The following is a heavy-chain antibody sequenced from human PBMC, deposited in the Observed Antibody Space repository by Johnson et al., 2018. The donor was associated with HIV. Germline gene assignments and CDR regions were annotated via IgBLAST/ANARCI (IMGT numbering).Heavy chain of an antibody. CDR1: GFIFSSYA. CDR2: ISYDGSNK. CDR3: ASVYYDILTGYYYDAFDI. Sequence: QVKLVESGGGVVQPGKSLKLSCAASGFIFSSYAMHWVRQAPGKGLEWVAAISYDGSNKYYADSVKGRFTISRDNSKNTLYLQMNSLRAEDTAVYYCASVYYDILTGYYYDAFDIWGQGTMVTVSS. J-gene: IGHJ3*02. D-gene: IGHD3-9*01. V-gene: IGHV3-30*04.